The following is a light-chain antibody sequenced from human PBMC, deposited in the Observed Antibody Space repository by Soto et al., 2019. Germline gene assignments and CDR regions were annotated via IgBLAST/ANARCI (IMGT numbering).Light chain of an antibody. Sequence: EIVLTQSPGTLSLSPGEIATLSCRASQSVISSYLAWYQQKPGQTPRLLIYGTSSRATAIPDRFSGSGSGTDFTLTISRLEPEDFAVYYCQQYGSSSWTFGHGTKVEIK. V-gene: IGKV3-20*01. CDR3: QQYGSSSWT. J-gene: IGKJ1*01. CDR2: GTS. CDR1: QSVISSY.